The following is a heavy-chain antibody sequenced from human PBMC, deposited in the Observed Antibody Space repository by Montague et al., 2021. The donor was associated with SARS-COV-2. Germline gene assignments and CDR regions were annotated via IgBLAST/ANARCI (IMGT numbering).Heavy chain of an antibody. CDR1: GGSISSHY. CDR2: IYYSGST. V-gene: IGHV4-59*08. J-gene: IGHJ3*02. Sequence: SETLSLTCTVSGGSISSHYWSWVRQPPGKGLEWIGYIYYSGSTNYNPSXXSRVTISVDTSKNQFSLKLSSVTAADTAVYYCARWGLYGGNPGDGAFDIWGQGTMVTVSS. D-gene: IGHD4-23*01. CDR3: ARWGLYGGNPGDGAFDI.